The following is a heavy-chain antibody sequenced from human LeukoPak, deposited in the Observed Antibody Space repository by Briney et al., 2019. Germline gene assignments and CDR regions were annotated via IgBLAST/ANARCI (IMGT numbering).Heavy chain of an antibody. Sequence: YAXSWVRQAPGXGLEWMGGIIPIFGTANYAQKFQGRVTITADESTSTAYMELRSMRSEDTAVYYCATHRPGGIAAAGYYYYGMDVWGQGTTVTVSS. D-gene: IGHD6-13*01. CDR2: IIPIFGTA. J-gene: IGHJ6*02. CDR3: ATHRPGGIAAAGYYYYGMDV. V-gene: IGHV1-69*01. CDR1: YA.